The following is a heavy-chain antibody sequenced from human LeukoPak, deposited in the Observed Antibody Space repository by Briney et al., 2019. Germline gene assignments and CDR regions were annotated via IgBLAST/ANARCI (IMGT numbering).Heavy chain of an antibody. J-gene: IGHJ5*02. CDR1: GYTFTSYD. Sequence: ASVKVSCKASGYTFTSYDINWVRQATGQGLEWMGWMSPNSGNTGYAQKFQGRVTMTRNTSISTAYMELSSLRSEDTAVYYCARGIAAPEDWFDPWGQGTLVTVSS. D-gene: IGHD6-13*01. V-gene: IGHV1-8*01. CDR3: ARGIAAPEDWFDP. CDR2: MSPNSGNT.